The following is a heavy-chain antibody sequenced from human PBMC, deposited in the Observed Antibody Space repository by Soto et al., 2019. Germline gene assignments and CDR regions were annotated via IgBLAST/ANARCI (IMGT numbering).Heavy chain of an antibody. J-gene: IGHJ6*03. CDR1: CGSISSYY. V-gene: IGHV4-59*01. CDR3: ASLGVVISPYYYYYMDV. CDR2: IYYSGST. Sequence: SETLSLTCTVSCGSISSYYWSWIRQPPGKGLEWIGYIYYSGSTNYNPSLKSRVTISVDTSKNQFSLKLSSVTAADTAVYYCASLGVVISPYYYYYMDVWGKGTTVTVSS. D-gene: IGHD3-3*01.